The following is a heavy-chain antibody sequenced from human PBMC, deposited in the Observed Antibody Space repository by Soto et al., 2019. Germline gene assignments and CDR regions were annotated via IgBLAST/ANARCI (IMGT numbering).Heavy chain of an antibody. CDR2: ISAYNGNT. D-gene: IGHD3-22*01. Sequence: ASVKVSCKASGYTFTSYGISWVRQAPGQGLEWMGWISAYNGNTNYAQKLQGRVTMTTDTSTSTAYMELRSLRSDDTAVYYCAITYDSSGYYLTLDYWGQGTLVTVSS. J-gene: IGHJ4*02. CDR1: GYTFTSYG. CDR3: AITYDSSGYYLTLDY. V-gene: IGHV1-18*01.